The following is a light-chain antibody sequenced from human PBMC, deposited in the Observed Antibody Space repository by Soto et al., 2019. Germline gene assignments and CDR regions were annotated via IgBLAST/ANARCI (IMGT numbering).Light chain of an antibody. Sequence: DIQMTQSPSTLSASVGDRVTITCRASQSISSWLAWYQQKPGKAPTLLIYKASSLESGVPSRFSGSGSGTEFTLTISSLQPDDFATYYCQQYNSYLYTFGQGKKLEIK. J-gene: IGKJ2*01. CDR2: KAS. CDR3: QQYNSYLYT. V-gene: IGKV1-5*03. CDR1: QSISSW.